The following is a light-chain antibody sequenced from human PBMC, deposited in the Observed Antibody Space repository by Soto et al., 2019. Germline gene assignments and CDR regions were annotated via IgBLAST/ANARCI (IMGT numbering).Light chain of an antibody. V-gene: IGLV1-51*01. Sequence: QSALTQPPSVSAAPGQKVTISCSGSTSNIENNYVSWYQQLPGTAPKLLIYDNNKRPSGIPDRFSGFKSGTSATLGITGLQTGDEAIYYCGTWDSSLSAGVVFGGGTKVTVL. CDR1: TSNIENNY. CDR3: GTWDSSLSAGVV. J-gene: IGLJ2*01. CDR2: DNN.